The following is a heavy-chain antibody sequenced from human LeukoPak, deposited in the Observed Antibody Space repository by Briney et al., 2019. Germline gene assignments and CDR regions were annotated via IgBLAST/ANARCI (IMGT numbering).Heavy chain of an antibody. CDR2: ISYDGSNK. J-gene: IGHJ3*02. V-gene: IGHV3-30-3*01. Sequence: GGSLRLSCAASGFTFSSYAMHWVRQAPGKGLEWVAVISYDGSNKYYADSVKGRFTISRDNSKNTLYLQMNSLRAEDTAVYYCAKDSTYSYGFGEAFDIWGQGTMVTVSS. CDR1: GFTFSSYA. CDR3: AKDSTYSYGFGEAFDI. D-gene: IGHD5-18*01.